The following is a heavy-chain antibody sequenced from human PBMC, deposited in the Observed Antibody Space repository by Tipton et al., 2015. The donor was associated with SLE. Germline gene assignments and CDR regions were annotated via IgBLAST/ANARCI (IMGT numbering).Heavy chain of an antibody. D-gene: IGHD3-3*01. V-gene: IGHV4-59*11. Sequence: TLSLTCTVSGGSITNHYWNWIRQPPGKGLEWIGYIHYSGTTHDNPSLKSRVTMSVDTSQRQFSLLLSSVTAADTAVYYCAGTHYDFWSGYDAFDIWGQGTMVTVSS. CDR3: AGTHYDFWSGYDAFDI. CDR2: IHYSGTT. CDR1: GGSITNHY. J-gene: IGHJ3*02.